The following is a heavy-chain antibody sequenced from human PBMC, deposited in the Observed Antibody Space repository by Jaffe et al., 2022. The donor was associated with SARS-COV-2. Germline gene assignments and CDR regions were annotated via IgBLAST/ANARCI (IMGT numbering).Heavy chain of an antibody. CDR3: ARDLGVRSYYFDY. Sequence: QVQLVESGGGVVQPGRSLRLSCAASGFTLSNYGMHWVRQAPGKGLEWVAVIWYDGSKKKYGDSVKGRASITRDISKNTLYLQIDNLRAEDTAVYYCARDLGVRSYYFDYWGRGTLVTVSS. CDR1: GFTLSNYG. V-gene: IGHV3-33*01. CDR2: IWYDGSKK. J-gene: IGHJ4*02. D-gene: IGHD3-16*01.